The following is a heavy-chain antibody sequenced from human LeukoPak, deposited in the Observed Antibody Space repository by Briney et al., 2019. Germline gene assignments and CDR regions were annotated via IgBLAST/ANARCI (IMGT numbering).Heavy chain of an antibody. CDR2: ISFGGSP. CDR1: GYSISSDYY. D-gene: IGHD2-15*01. Sequence: SETLSLTCTGSGYSISSDYYGSWIRQPPGKGLEWIGYISFGGSPNYSPSLKSRVTISVDTSDNQFSLKLSSVTAADTAVYYCARHEVVVPFFDYWGQGTLVTVSS. V-gene: IGHV4-59*08. CDR3: ARHEVVVPFFDY. J-gene: IGHJ4*02.